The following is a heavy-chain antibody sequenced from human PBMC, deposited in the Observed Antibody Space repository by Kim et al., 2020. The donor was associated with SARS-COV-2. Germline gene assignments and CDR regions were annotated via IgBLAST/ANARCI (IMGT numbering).Heavy chain of an antibody. V-gene: IGHV3-9*01. CDR2: ISWNSGSI. Sequence: GGSLRLSCAASGFTFDDYAMHWVRQAPGKGLEWVSGISWNSGSIGYADSVKGRFTISRDNAKNSLYLQMNSLRAEDTALYYCAKDAGPGIVGAIFDYWGQGTLVTVSS. CDR1: GFTFDDYA. J-gene: IGHJ4*02. CDR3: AKDAGPGIVGAIFDY. D-gene: IGHD1-26*01.